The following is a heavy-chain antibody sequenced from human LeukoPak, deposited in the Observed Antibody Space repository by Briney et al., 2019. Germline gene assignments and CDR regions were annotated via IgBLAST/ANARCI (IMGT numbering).Heavy chain of an antibody. J-gene: IGHJ4*02. CDR2: IYNSGST. CDR1: GGSISSYY. Sequence: SETLSLTCTVSGGSISSYYWSWIRQPPGKGLEWIGYIYNSGSTSYNPSLQSRVTISVDTSKNQFSLKLNSVTAADTAIYYCVRDRELTYWGQGTLVTVSS. CDR3: VRDRELTY. V-gene: IGHV4-59*01. D-gene: IGHD1-26*01.